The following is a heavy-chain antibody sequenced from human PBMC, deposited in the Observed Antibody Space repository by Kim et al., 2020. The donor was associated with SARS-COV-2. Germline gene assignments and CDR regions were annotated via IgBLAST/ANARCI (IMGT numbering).Heavy chain of an antibody. Sequence: SETLSLTCTVSGGSVSSGSYYWSWIRQPPGKGLEWIGYIYYSGSTNYNPSLKSRVTISVDTSKNQFSLKLSSVTAADTAVYYCARVGGGDWVHDYWGQGTLVTVSS. CDR3: ARVGGGDWVHDY. D-gene: IGHD2-21*02. V-gene: IGHV4-61*01. CDR1: GGSVSSGSYY. J-gene: IGHJ4*02. CDR2: IYYSGST.